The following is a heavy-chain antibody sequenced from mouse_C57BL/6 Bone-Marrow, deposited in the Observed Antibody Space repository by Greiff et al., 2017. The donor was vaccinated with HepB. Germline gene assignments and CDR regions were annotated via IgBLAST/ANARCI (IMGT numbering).Heavy chain of an antibody. J-gene: IGHJ4*01. D-gene: IGHD1-1*01. CDR1: GYTFTSYW. CDR3: AREDYYLYAMDY. CDR2: IKPSNGGT. Sequence: QVQLQQPGTELVKPGASVKLSCKASGYTFTSYWMHWVKQRPGHGLEWIGNIKPSNGGTNYNEKFKSKAALTVDKSSSTAYMQLSSLTSEDSAVYYCAREDYYLYAMDYWGQGTSVTVAS. V-gene: IGHV1-53*01.